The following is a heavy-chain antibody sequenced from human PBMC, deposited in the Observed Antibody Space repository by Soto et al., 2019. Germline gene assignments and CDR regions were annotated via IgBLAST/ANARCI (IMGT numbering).Heavy chain of an antibody. CDR3: ARSAVYYDILTGPYYFDY. CDR1: GGSISSGGYY. Sequence: PSETLSLTCTVSGGSISSGGYYWSWIRQHPGKGLEWIGYIYYSGSTYYNPSLKGRVTISVDTSKNQFSLKLSSVTAADTAVYYCARSAVYYDILTGPYYFDYWGQGTLVTVSS. V-gene: IGHV4-31*03. D-gene: IGHD3-9*01. CDR2: IYYSGST. J-gene: IGHJ4*02.